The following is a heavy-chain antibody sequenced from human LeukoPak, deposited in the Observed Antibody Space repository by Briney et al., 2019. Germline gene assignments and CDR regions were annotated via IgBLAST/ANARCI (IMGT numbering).Heavy chain of an antibody. V-gene: IGHV1-69*01. CDR2: IIPIFGTA. D-gene: IGHD3-9*01. CDR3: AGGAGVLTGYYTSPPLFDY. CDR1: GGTFSSYA. J-gene: IGHJ4*02. Sequence: PVASVKVSCKASGGTFSSYAISWVRQAPGQGLEWMGGIIPIFGTANYAQKFQGRVTITADESTSTAYMELSSLRSEDTAVYYCAGGAGVLTGYYTSPPLFDYWGQGTLVTVSS.